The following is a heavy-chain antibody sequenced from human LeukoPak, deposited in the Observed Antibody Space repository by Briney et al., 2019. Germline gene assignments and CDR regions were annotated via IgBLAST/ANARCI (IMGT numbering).Heavy chain of an antibody. Sequence: ASVKVSCKASGYTFTDYYIHFVRQAPGQPLEWMGWLNPDSGGTNYAPKFRGRVTMTRDISVNTAYMEVTRLISDDTAMYYCAREVDEVTTFRSLYLDSWGQGSLVTVSS. J-gene: IGHJ4*02. CDR1: GYTFTDYY. CDR3: AREVDEVTTFRSLYLDS. V-gene: IGHV1-2*02. CDR2: LNPDSGGT. D-gene: IGHD5-12*01.